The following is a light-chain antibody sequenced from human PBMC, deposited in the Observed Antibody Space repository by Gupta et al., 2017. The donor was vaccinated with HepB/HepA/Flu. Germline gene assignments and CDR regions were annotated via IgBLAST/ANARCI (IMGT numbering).Light chain of an antibody. V-gene: IGLV2-14*03. Sequence: QSSLPQPASVSGAPGQSITLSCTGTSTDIGAYNYVSWYQHHPGKAPKVIIYHVTDRPSGISDRFSGSKSANTASLTISGLQTEDEADYYCSSYTTSSSYVFGTGTKVTVL. CDR3: SSYTTSSSYV. J-gene: IGLJ1*01. CDR1: STDIGAYNY. CDR2: HVT.